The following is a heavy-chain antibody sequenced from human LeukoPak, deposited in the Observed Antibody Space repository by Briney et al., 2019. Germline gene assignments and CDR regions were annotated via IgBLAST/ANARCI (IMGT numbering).Heavy chain of an antibody. Sequence: GESLKISCKGSGYSFTNYWIGWVRQMPGKGLEWMGSIYPGDSDTRNSPSFQGQVTISADKSISTAYLQWSSLKVSDTAIYYCARRARDSSGPEAFDIWGQGTMVTVSS. CDR3: ARRARDSSGPEAFDI. V-gene: IGHV5-51*01. CDR2: IYPGDSDT. D-gene: IGHD3-22*01. CDR1: GYSFTNYW. J-gene: IGHJ3*02.